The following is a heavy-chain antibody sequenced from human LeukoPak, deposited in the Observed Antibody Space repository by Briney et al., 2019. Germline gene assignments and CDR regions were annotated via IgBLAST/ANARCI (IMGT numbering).Heavy chain of an antibody. CDR1: GFTFSDYY. D-gene: IGHD3-10*02. V-gene: IGHV3-11*04. J-gene: IGHJ5*02. CDR3: AREYVNAAFDP. CDR2: ISSSGSYI. Sequence: GGSLRLSCAASGFTFSDYYMSWIRQAPGKGLEWVSSISSSGSYIYYADSVKGRFTISRDNAKNSLYLQMNSLRAEDTAVYYCAREYVNAAFDPWGQGTLVTVSS.